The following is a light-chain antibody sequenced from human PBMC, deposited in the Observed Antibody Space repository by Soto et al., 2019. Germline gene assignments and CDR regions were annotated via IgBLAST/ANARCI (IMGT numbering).Light chain of an antibody. CDR3: CSYAGSSTV. V-gene: IGLV2-23*02. CDR1: SSDVGSYNF. Sequence: QSALTQPASVSGSPGQSITISCTGTSSDVGSYNFVSWYQHHPGKAPKLIIYEVSNRPSGVSNRFSGSKSGNTASLTISGLQADDEADYYCCSYAGSSTVFGTGTKVTVL. CDR2: EVS. J-gene: IGLJ1*01.